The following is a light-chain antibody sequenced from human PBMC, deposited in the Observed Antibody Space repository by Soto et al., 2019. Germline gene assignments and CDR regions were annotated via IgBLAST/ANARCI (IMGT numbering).Light chain of an antibody. J-gene: IGLJ2*01. CDR2: GNT. CDR3: LTFDSSLSVV. Sequence: QSVLTQPPSVSGAPGQRVTISCTGSSSNIGAGYDVHWYQQLPGRAPKLLIYGNTNRPSGVPDRFSGSKSGTSASLAITGLQAEDKADYYCLTFDSSLSVVFGGGTKLT. CDR1: SSNIGAGYD. V-gene: IGLV1-40*01.